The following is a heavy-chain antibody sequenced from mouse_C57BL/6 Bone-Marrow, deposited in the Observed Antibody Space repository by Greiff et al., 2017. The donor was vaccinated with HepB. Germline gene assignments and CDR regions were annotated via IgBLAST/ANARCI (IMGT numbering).Heavy chain of an antibody. CDR1: GFTFSNYW. CDR3: TRYSNYTYYFDY. J-gene: IGHJ2*01. D-gene: IGHD2-5*01. CDR2: IRLKSDNYAT. Sequence: DVQLQESGGGLVQPGGSMKLSCVASGFTFSNYWMNWVRQSPEKGLEWVAQIRLKSDNYATHYAESVKGRFTISRDDSKSSVYLQMNNLRAEDTGIYYCTRYSNYTYYFDYWGQGTTLTVSS. V-gene: IGHV6-3*01.